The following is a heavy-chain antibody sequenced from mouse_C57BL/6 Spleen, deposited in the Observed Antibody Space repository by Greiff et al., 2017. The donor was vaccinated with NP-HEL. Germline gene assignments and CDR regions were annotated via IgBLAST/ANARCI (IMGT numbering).Heavy chain of an antibody. J-gene: IGHJ2*01. Sequence: VQLQQSGPELMKPGASVKISCKASGYAFSSSWMNWVKQRPGKGLEWIGRIYPGDGDTNYNGKFKGKAKLTADKSSSTAYMQLSSLTSEDSAVYFCARSFDYWGQGTTLTVSS. CDR2: IYPGDGDT. V-gene: IGHV1-82*01. CDR1: GYAFSSSW. CDR3: ARSFDY.